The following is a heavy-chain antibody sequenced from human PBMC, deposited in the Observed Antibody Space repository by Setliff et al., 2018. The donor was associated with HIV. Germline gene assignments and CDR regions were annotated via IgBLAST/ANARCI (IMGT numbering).Heavy chain of an antibody. V-gene: IGHV4-4*09. CDR3: ARHGDYNFWSGYYFDF. Sequence: SETLSLTCTVAGGSLSNYYWSWIRQSPGKGPEWIGYIYASRSTNHNPSLKSRVTISPDTSKNQFSLKLSSVTAADTAVYYCARHGDYNFWSGYYFDFWGQGTLVTVSS. CDR2: IYASRST. D-gene: IGHD3-3*01. J-gene: IGHJ4*02. CDR1: GGSLSNYY.